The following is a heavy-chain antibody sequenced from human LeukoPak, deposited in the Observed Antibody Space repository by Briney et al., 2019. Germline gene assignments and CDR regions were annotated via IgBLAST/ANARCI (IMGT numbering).Heavy chain of an antibody. CDR1: GFTFSYYW. J-gene: IGHJ4*02. V-gene: IGHV3-7*01. CDR3: ARDDGFSCYSY. Sequence: GGSLRLSCAASGFTFSYYWMTWVRQAPGKGLEWVANMNLDGSEKYYVDSVKGRFIISRDNAKNSLYLQMNSLTVEDTAIYYCARDDGFSCYSYWGQGTLVTVSS. CDR2: MNLDGSEK. D-gene: IGHD3/OR15-3a*01.